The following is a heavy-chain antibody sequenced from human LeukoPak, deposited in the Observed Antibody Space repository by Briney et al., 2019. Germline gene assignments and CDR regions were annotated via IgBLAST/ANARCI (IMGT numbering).Heavy chain of an antibody. CDR2: IYSGGST. CDR1: GFTVSSNY. D-gene: IGHD3-10*01. Sequence: QTGGSLRLSCAASGFTVSSNYMSWVRQAPGKGLEWVSVIYSGGSTYYADSVKGRFTISRDNSKNTLYLQMNSLRAEDTAVYYCARVSPYGSGIDNFDYWGRGTLVTVSS. V-gene: IGHV3-66*01. J-gene: IGHJ4*02. CDR3: ARVSPYGSGIDNFDY.